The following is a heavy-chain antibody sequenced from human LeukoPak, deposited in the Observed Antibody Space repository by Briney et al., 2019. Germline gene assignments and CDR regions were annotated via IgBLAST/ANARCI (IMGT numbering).Heavy chain of an antibody. CDR1: GFTFSSYG. D-gene: IGHD3-3*01. Sequence: TGGSLRLSCAASGFTFSSYGMHWVRQAPGKGLEWVAFIRYDGSNKYYADSVKGRFTISRDNSKNTLYLQMNSLRAEDTAVYYCANLFPKTPTIFGVGDYWGQGTLVTVSS. V-gene: IGHV3-30*02. CDR2: IRYDGSNK. J-gene: IGHJ4*02. CDR3: ANLFPKTPTIFGVGDY.